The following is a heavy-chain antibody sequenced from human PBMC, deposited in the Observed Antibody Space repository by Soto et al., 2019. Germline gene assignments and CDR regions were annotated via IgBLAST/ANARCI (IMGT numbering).Heavy chain of an antibody. CDR2: IYHSGST. Sequence: TSETLSLTCAVSGYSISSGYYWGWIRQPPGKGLEWIGSIYHSGSTYYNPSLKSRVTISVDTSKNQFSLKLSSVTTADTAVYYCARDGVVVVPAAMDYYGMDVWGQGTTVTVSS. CDR1: GYSISSGYY. V-gene: IGHV4-38-2*02. D-gene: IGHD2-2*01. J-gene: IGHJ6*02. CDR3: ARDGVVVVPAAMDYYGMDV.